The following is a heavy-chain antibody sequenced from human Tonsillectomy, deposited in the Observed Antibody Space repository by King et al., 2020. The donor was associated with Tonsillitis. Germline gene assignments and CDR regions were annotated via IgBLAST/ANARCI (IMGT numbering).Heavy chain of an antibody. J-gene: IGHJ3*02. V-gene: IGHV4-39*01. Sequence: QLQESGPGLVKPSETLSLTCTVSGGSISSSSYYWGWIRQPPGKGLEWIGSIYYSGSTYYNPSLKSRVTISVDTSKNQFSLKLSSVTAADTAVYYCARLRDQDLAFDIWGQGTMVTVSS. CDR1: GGSISSSSYY. CDR2: IYYSGST. CDR3: ARLRDQDLAFDI.